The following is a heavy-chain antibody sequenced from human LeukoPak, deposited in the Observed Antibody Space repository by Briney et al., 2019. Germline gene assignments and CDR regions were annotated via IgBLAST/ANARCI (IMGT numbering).Heavy chain of an antibody. CDR1: GASISGYY. D-gene: IGHD3-9*01. V-gene: IGHV4-59*08. Sequence: SETLSLTCTVSGASISGYYCTWVRQPPGQGLEWIGYIYYSGTTTYNPSLKSRVTMSVDTSKNQFSLRLSSVTAADTAVYYCARHAPAHFDFLWGQGTLVTVSS. J-gene: IGHJ4*02. CDR2: IYYSGTT. CDR3: ARHAPAHFDFL.